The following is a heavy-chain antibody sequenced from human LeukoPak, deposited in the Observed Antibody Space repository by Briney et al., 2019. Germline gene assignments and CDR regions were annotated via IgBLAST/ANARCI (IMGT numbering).Heavy chain of an antibody. Sequence: ASVKVSCKASGYTFTSYDINWVRQATGQGLEWMGSMNPNNGNTGYPQKFRGRVTMTRDTSISTAYMELSSLRSEDTAVYYCARDSGDTYFDYWGQGTLVTVSS. CDR2: MNPNNGNT. V-gene: IGHV1-8*01. J-gene: IGHJ4*02. D-gene: IGHD5-18*01. CDR1: GYTFTSYD. CDR3: ARDSGDTYFDY.